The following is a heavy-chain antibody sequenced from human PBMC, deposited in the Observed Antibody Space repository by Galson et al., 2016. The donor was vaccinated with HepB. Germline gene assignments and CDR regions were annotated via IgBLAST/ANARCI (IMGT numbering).Heavy chain of an antibody. CDR2: LIPMFGTP. Sequence: SVKVSCKASGHTFNRYGISWVRQAPGQGLEWMGDLIPMFGTPNYAKKFQGRVTIIADESTSTVFMELSSLISEDTAVYFCTRDHLSGNQWGQGTLVTVSS. CDR3: TRDHLSGNQ. J-gene: IGHJ4*02. D-gene: IGHD1-14*01. CDR1: GHTFNRYG. V-gene: IGHV1-69*13.